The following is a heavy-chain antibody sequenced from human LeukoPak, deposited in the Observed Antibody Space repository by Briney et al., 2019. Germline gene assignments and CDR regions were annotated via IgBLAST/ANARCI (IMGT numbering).Heavy chain of an antibody. D-gene: IGHD5-12*01. CDR2: ISPSGQST. Sequence: PGGFLRLSCVASGFTFSSYTMNWVRQTPGKGLEWVSSISPSGQSTYHAESVKGRFTISRDNGKNSVHLQMNRLIPEDSAMYFCARDFTGESGYSGYWGQGTLVTVSS. J-gene: IGHJ4*02. CDR3: ARDFTGESGYSGY. CDR1: GFTFSSYT. V-gene: IGHV3-21*06.